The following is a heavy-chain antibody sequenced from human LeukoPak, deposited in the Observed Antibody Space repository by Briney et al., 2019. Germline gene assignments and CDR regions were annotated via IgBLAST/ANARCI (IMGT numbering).Heavy chain of an antibody. V-gene: IGHV3-21*06. CDR2: ISSSDYYI. Sequence: KPGGSLRLSCTASGFTFSGYTMNWVRQAPGKGLEWVSSISSSDYYINYAESVEGRFTISRNNADNLLYLQMNSLRAEDTAMYYCAFGAGGTFWGQGTLVTVSS. D-gene: IGHD3-3*01. CDR3: AFGAGGTF. CDR1: GFTFSGYT. J-gene: IGHJ4*02.